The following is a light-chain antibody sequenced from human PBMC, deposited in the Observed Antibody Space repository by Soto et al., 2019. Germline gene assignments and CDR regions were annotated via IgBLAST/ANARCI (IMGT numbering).Light chain of an antibody. J-gene: IGKJ4*01. Sequence: EIVMTQSPATLSVSPGERATLSCRASQSVSSNLAWYQQKPGQAPRLLIYGASTRATGIPARFSGSGSGTEFTLTISSLQSEDFAVSYCQQYNNLPLTFGGGTKVEIK. CDR1: QSVSSN. V-gene: IGKV3-15*01. CDR3: QQYNNLPLT. CDR2: GAS.